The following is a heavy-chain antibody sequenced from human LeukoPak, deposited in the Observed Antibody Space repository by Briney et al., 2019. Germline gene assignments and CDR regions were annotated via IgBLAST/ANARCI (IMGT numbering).Heavy chain of an antibody. V-gene: IGHV3-15*01. J-gene: IGHJ4*02. D-gene: IGHD3-22*01. CDR1: RFTFRDSW. CDR3: SRGLHYHDTAGFYYGFFM. CDR2: IKSKTDGGKT. Sequence: GGSPRLSCAASRFTFRDSWMSWGSEIPGKGHGWVCRIKSKTDGGKTDYAAPVKGRFTISRDDSENTLSLQMNGLQSEVTAVYYCSRGLHYHDTAGFYYGFFMWGGGTRVSVSS.